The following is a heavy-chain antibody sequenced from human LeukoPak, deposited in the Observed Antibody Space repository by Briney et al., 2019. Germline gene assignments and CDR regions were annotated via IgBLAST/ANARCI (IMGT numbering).Heavy chain of an antibody. CDR1: GFTFGDYA. CDR3: TREDTAMVTWDC. CDR2: IRSKAYGGTT. D-gene: IGHD5-18*01. Sequence: GGSLRLSCTASGFTFGDYAMSWVRQAPGKGLEWVGFIRSKAYGGTTEYAASVKGRFTISRDDSKSIAYLQMNSLKTEDTAVYYCTREDTAMVTWDCWGQGTLVTVSS. J-gene: IGHJ4*02. V-gene: IGHV3-49*04.